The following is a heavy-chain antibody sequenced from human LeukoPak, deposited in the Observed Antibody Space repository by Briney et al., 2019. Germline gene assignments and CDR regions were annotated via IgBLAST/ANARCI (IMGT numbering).Heavy chain of an antibody. V-gene: IGHV3-48*02. CDR3: ARDLGGDYRSDY. Sequence: GGSLRLSCDASGFTLRTSSMNWVRQAPGKGLEWVSYIGSSGSTIYYADSVKGRFTISRDNAKNSLYLQLNSLRDEDTAVYYCARDLGGDYRSDYWGQGTLVTVSS. CDR1: GFTLRTSS. D-gene: IGHD4-17*01. J-gene: IGHJ4*02. CDR2: IGSSGSTI.